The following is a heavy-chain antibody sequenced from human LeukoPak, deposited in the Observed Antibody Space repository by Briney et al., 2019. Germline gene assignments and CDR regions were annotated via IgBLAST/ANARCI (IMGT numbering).Heavy chain of an antibody. CDR1: GFTFSSYG. CDR3: ARTRNYSSGWYYYYYYMDV. J-gene: IGHJ6*03. CDR2: ISYDAESN. D-gene: IGHD6-19*01. V-gene: IGHV3-30*03. Sequence: GGSLRLSCVTSGFTFSSYGMHWVRQVPGKGLEWVAVISYDAESNYHVDSVKGRFTISRDNAKNSLYLQMNSLRAEDTAVYYCARTRNYSSGWYYYYYYMDVWGKGTTVTVSS.